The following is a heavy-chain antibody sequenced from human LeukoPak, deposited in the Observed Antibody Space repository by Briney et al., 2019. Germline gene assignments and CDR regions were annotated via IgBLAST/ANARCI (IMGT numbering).Heavy chain of an antibody. Sequence: SETLSLTCTVSGGSIGSYYWTWIRQPPGKGLEWIGYIYYSGSTNYNPSPESRVTISVDTSKNQFSLKMSSVTAADTAVYYCARTSRHYFGSGSNLTPWPAGMDVWGQGTTDTVPS. CDR1: GGSIGSYY. J-gene: IGHJ6*02. D-gene: IGHD3-10*01. CDR2: IYYSGST. V-gene: IGHV4-59*01. CDR3: ARTSRHYFGSGSNLTPWPAGMDV.